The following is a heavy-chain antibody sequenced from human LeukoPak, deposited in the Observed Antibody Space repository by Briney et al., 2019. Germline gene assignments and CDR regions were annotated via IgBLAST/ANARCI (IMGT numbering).Heavy chain of an antibody. V-gene: IGHV3-7*01. Sequence: GGSLRLSCAASGFTFSSYWMSWVRQAPGKGLEWVANIKQDGSEKYYVDSVKGRFTISRDNAKNSLYLQMNSLRAEDTAVYYCARGPELEYYYYYYMDVWGKGTTVTVSS. CDR3: ARGPELEYYYYYYMDV. D-gene: IGHD1-14*01. CDR1: GFTFSSYW. J-gene: IGHJ6*03. CDR2: IKQDGSEK.